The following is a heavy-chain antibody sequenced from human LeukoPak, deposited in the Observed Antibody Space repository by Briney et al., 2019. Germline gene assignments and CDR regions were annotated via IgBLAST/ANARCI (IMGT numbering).Heavy chain of an antibody. Sequence: GRSLRLSCAASGFTFSSYGMHWVRQAPGKGLEWVAFIRYDGSNKYYADSVKGRFTISRDNSKNTLYLQMNSLRAEDTAVYYCAKVGIMGPDYYDSLYYFDYWGQGTLVTVSS. J-gene: IGHJ4*02. D-gene: IGHD3-22*01. CDR3: AKVGIMGPDYYDSLYYFDY. V-gene: IGHV3-30*02. CDR2: IRYDGSNK. CDR1: GFTFSSYG.